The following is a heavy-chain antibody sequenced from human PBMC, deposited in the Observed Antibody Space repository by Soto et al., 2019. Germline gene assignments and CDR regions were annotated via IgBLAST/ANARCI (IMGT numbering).Heavy chain of an antibody. CDR3: ARTTWETTVTLFDY. CDR2: IYYSGST. J-gene: IGHJ4*02. CDR1: AGSISSGAYY. D-gene: IGHD4-17*01. V-gene: IGHV4-30-4*01. Sequence: QVQLPESGPGLVTPSQTLSLPCTVSAGSISSGAYYWSWIRQPPGKGLEWIGYIYYSGSTYYNPSLKSRVTISVDTSKNQFALKLSSVTAAATAGYYWARTTWETTVTLFDYWGQGPRVTVPS.